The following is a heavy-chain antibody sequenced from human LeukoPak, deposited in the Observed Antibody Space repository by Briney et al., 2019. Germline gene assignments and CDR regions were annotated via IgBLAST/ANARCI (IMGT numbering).Heavy chain of an antibody. J-gene: IGHJ5*02. V-gene: IGHV4-39*07. CDR3: ARGHPFDP. Sequence: SETLSLTCTVSGGSISSSSYYWGWFRQPPGKGLEWIGSIYYSGSTYYNPSLKSRVTISVDTSKNQFSLKLSSVTAADTAVYYCARGHPFDPWGQGTLVTVSS. CDR2: IYYSGST. CDR1: GGSISSSSYY.